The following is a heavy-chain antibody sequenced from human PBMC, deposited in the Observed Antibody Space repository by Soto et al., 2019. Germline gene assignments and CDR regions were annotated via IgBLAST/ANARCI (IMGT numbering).Heavy chain of an antibody. J-gene: IGHJ4*02. D-gene: IGHD3-3*01. V-gene: IGHV1-69*13. CDR2: IIPIFGTA. Sequence: ASVKVSCKASGGSFSSYAISWVRQAPGQGLEWMGGIIPIFGTANYAQKFQGRVTITADESTSTAYMELSSLRSEDTAVYYCARRNYDFAIWDYWGQGTLVTVSS. CDR3: ARRNYDFAIWDY. CDR1: GGSFSSYA.